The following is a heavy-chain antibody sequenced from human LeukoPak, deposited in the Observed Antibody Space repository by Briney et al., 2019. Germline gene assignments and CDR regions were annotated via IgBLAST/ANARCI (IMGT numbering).Heavy chain of an antibody. Sequence: PGGSLRLSCAASGFTFSSYAMSWVRQAPGKRLEWVSVISGSGGSTYYADSVKGRFAISRDNSKNTLDLQMNSLRAEDTAIYYCAKSFHSSGWFYYYGMDVWGQGTTVTVSS. D-gene: IGHD6-19*01. J-gene: IGHJ6*02. V-gene: IGHV3-23*01. CDR3: AKSFHSSGWFYYYGMDV. CDR2: ISGSGGST. CDR1: GFTFSSYA.